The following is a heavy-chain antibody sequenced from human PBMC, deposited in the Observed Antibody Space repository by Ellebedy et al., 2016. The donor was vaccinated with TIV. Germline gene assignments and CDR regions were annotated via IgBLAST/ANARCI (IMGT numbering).Heavy chain of an antibody. CDR1: CFTFSGYY. CDR2: IDGDGGDI. Sequence: GESLKTSCAASCFTFSGYYMHWVRQAPGEGLVWVSQIDGDGGDIHYADSVKGRFTVSRDNAENTLFLQMNSLRAEDTAVYYCARGKYGMAVWGQGTTATVSS. V-gene: IGHV3-74*01. CDR3: ARGKYGMAV. J-gene: IGHJ6*02.